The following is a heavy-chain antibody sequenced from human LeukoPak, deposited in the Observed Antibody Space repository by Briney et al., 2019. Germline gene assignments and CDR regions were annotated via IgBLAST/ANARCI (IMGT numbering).Heavy chain of an antibody. CDR1: GYTFTSYY. D-gene: IGHD2-2*02. J-gene: IGHJ4*02. CDR3: ARQGKYTNYWGYFDY. V-gene: IGHV1-46*01. Sequence: ASVKVSCKASGYTFTSYYMHWVRQAPGQGLEWMGIINPSGGSTSYAQKFQGRVTMTRDTSTSTVYMELSSLRSEDTAVYYCARQGKYTNYWGYFDYWGQGTLVTVSS. CDR2: INPSGGST.